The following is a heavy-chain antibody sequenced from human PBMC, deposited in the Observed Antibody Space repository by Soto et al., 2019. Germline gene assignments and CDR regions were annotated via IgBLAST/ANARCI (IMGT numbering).Heavy chain of an antibody. CDR3: ARSKWELSAFDI. D-gene: IGHD1-26*01. Sequence: ASVKVSCKASGYTFTGYYMHWVRQAPGQGLEWMGWINPNSGGTNYEQKFQGRVTMTRDTSIRTAYMELSRLRSDDTAVYYCARSKWELSAFDIWGQGTMVTVSS. V-gene: IGHV1-2*02. CDR2: INPNSGGT. J-gene: IGHJ3*02. CDR1: GYTFTGYY.